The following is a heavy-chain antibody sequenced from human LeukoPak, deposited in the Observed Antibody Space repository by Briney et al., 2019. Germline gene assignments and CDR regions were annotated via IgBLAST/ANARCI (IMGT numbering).Heavy chain of an antibody. D-gene: IGHD3-16*01. J-gene: IGHJ3*02. CDR3: ARAEEDYDYVWGSYYAFDI. Sequence: GASVKVSCKASGYTFTSYYMHWVRQAPGQGLEWMGIITPSGGSTSFAQKFQGRVTMTRDTSMSTVYMELSSLRSEDTAVYYCARAEEDYDYVWGSYYAFDIWGQGTMVTVSS. CDR2: ITPSGGST. CDR1: GYTFTSYY. V-gene: IGHV1-46*01.